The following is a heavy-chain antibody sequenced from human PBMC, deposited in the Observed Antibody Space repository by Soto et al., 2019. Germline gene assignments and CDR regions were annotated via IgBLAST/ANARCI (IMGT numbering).Heavy chain of an antibody. CDR3: ARGDYGTGGYPFPYFDY. CDR1: GYSFTGYY. J-gene: IGHJ4*02. CDR2: INPDSGAT. V-gene: IGHV1-2*02. Sequence: HEHLVQSGAEVKRPGASLKVSCKASGYSFTGYYIQWVRQAPGQALEWMGWINPDSGATNYAQNFQGRVTLTSDTSISTDTMDLTSLTSDDTAVYYCARGDYGTGGYPFPYFDYWGQGTLVIVSS. D-gene: IGHD2-8*02.